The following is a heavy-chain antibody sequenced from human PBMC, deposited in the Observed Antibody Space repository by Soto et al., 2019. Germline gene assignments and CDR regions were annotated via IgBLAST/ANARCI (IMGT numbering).Heavy chain of an antibody. CDR1: GFTFSSYG. J-gene: IGHJ4*02. Sequence: QVQLVESGGGVVQPGRSLRLSCAASGFTFSSYGMHWVRQAPGKGLEWVAVISYDGSNKYYADSVKGRFTISRDNSKNPLYLQMNSLRAEDTAVYYWAKDTSGTNDYGDYWGQGTLVTVSS. CDR2: ISYDGSNK. D-gene: IGHD1-26*01. CDR3: AKDTSGTNDYGDY. V-gene: IGHV3-30*18.